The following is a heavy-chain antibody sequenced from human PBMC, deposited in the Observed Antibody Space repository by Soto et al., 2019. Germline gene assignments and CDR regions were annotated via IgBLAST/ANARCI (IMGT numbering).Heavy chain of an antibody. CDR1: GGSISSGDYY. V-gene: IGHV4-30-4*01. D-gene: IGHD3-16*01. J-gene: IGHJ3*02. CDR3: ARGQSMITFGGVILSDAFDI. Sequence: SETLSLTCTVSGGSISSGDYYWSWIRQPPGKGLEWIGYIYYSVSTYYNPSLKSRVTISVDTSKNQFSLKLSSVTAADTAVYYCARGQSMITFGGVILSDAFDIWGQGTMVTVSS. CDR2: IYYSVST.